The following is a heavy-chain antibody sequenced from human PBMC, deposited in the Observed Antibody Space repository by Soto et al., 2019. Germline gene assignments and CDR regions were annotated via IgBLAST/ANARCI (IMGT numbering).Heavy chain of an antibody. CDR1: GYSISSGYY. Sequence: PSETLSLTCAVSGYSISSGYYWGWIRQPPGKGLEWIGSIYHSGSTYYNPSLKSRVTISVDTSKNQFSLKLSSVTAADTAVYYCARDSYDRSGYYQGYYYDYWSQGTLDTVSS. D-gene: IGHD3-22*01. J-gene: IGHJ4*02. CDR3: ARDSYDRSGYYQGYYYDY. CDR2: IYHSGST. V-gene: IGHV4-38-2*02.